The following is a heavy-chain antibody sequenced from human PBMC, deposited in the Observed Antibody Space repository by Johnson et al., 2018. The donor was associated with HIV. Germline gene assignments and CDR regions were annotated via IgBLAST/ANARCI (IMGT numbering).Heavy chain of an antibody. CDR2: IWYDGSNK. CDR3: ARVGGLQGYAFDI. Sequence: QVQLVESGGGVVQPGRSLRLSCAASGFTFSSYAMHWVRQAPGKGLEWVAVIWYDGSNKYYADSVKGRFSISRDNSKNTLYLQMNSLRVEDTAGYYCARVGGLQGYAFDIWGQGTMVTVSS. CDR1: GFTFSSYA. J-gene: IGHJ3*02. D-gene: IGHD5-24*01. V-gene: IGHV3-33*08.